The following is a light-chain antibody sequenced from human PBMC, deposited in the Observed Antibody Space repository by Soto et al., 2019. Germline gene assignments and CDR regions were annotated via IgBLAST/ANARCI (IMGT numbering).Light chain of an antibody. V-gene: IGLV2-23*01. Sequence: QSVLTQPSSVSGSPGQSITISCTGTSNDVGSYNLVSWYQQHPGKAPNVVIYEGSKWPSGVSNRFSGSKSGNTAFLTISGLQADDEADYYCCSYTRTNSTYVFGTGTKLTVL. CDR1: SNDVGSYNL. CDR3: CSYTRTNSTYV. CDR2: EGS. J-gene: IGLJ1*01.